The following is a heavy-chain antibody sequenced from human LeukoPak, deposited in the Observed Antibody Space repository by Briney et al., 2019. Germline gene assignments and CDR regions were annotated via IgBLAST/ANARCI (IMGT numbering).Heavy chain of an antibody. V-gene: IGHV4-31*03. CDR3: ARVRFNHDFWSGYYSPYYFDY. Sequence: SETLSLTCTVSGGSISSGGYYWSWIRQHPGKGLEWIGYIYYSGSTYYNPSLKSRVTISVDTSKNRFSLKLSSVTAADTAVYYCARVRFNHDFWSGYYSPYYFDYWGQGTLVTVSS. CDR1: GGSISSGGYY. CDR2: IYYSGST. J-gene: IGHJ4*02. D-gene: IGHD3-3*01.